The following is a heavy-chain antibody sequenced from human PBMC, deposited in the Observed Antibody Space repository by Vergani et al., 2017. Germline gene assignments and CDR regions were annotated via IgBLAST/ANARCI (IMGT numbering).Heavy chain of an antibody. CDR1: GYTFTSYY. Sequence: QVQLVQSGAEVKKPGASVKVSCKASGYTFTSYYMHWVRQAPGQGLEWMGGIIPMFGTANYAQKFQGRVTITADESTSTAYMELSSLKSEDTAVYYCARDRSTVTDDAFDIWGQGTMVTVSS. V-gene: IGHV1-69*01. D-gene: IGHD4-17*01. CDR3: ARDRSTVTDDAFDI. CDR2: IIPMFGTA. J-gene: IGHJ3*02.